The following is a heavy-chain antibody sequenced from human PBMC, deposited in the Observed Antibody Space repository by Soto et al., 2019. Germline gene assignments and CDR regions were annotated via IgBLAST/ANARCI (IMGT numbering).Heavy chain of an antibody. V-gene: IGHV1-2*04. CDR2: INPNSGGT. CDR1: GYTFTGYY. D-gene: IGHD2-15*01. J-gene: IGHJ3*02. CDR3: ARGRLGYRSGGSCYPSGAFDI. Sequence: GASVKVSCKASGYTFTGYYMHWVRQAPGQGLEWMGWINPNSGGTNYAQKFQGWVTMTRDTSISTAYMELSRLRSDDTAVYYCARGRLGYRSGGSCYPSGAFDIWGQGTMVTVSS.